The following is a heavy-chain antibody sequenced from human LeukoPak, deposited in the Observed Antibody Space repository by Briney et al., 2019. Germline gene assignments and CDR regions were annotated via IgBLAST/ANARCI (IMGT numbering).Heavy chain of an antibody. J-gene: IGHJ6*03. CDR2: ISSSSSYI. D-gene: IGHD4-23*01. Sequence: GGSLRLSCAASGFTFSSYSMNWVRQAPGKGLEWVSSISSSSSYIYYADSGKGRFTISRDNAKNSLYLQMNSLRAEDTAVYYCARDPIGGLYYYYMDVWGKGTTVTVSS. V-gene: IGHV3-21*01. CDR1: GFTFSSYS. CDR3: ARDPIGGLYYYYMDV.